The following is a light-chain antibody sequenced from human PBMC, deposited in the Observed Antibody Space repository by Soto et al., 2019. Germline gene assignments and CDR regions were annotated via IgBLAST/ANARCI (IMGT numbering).Light chain of an antibody. J-gene: IGLJ1*01. V-gene: IGLV2-14*03. CDR1: SSDVGGFNY. Sequence: QSVLTQPASVSGSPGQSITISCTGTSSDVGGFNYVSWYQQHPGKAHKLMIYDVTNRPSGVSYRFSGSKSSNTASLPISGLQAEDEAAYYCHSFTSSSTDVFGTGTKLTVL. CDR3: HSFTSSSTDV. CDR2: DVT.